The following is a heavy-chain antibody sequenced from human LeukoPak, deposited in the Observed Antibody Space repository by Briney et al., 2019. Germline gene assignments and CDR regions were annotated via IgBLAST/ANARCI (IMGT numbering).Heavy chain of an antibody. Sequence: GGSLRLSCEASGFTFTTYSMTWVRQAPGKGLEWVSIISSDSSAIFSADALKGRFTISRDDAKNLLYLDMNSLRAEDTAVYYCAKGGEQVTWNFQNWGQGTLVTVSS. CDR2: ISSDSSAI. J-gene: IGHJ1*01. V-gene: IGHV3-21*04. CDR3: AKGGEQVTWNFQN. CDR1: GFTFTTYS. D-gene: IGHD1/OR15-1a*01.